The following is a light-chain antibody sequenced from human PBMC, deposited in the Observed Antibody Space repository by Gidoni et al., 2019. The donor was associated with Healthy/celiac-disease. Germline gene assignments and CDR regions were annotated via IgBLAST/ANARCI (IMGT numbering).Light chain of an antibody. CDR2: WAS. CDR3: QQYYSTPWT. J-gene: IGKJ1*01. CDR1: QSVLYSSNNKNY. Sequence: DIVMTQSPDSLAVSLGERATINCKSRQSVLYSSNNKNYLAWYQQKPGPPTKLLIYWASTRESGVPDRFSGSGSGTDFTLTISSLQAEDVAVYYCQQYYSTPWTFGQGTKVEIK. V-gene: IGKV4-1*01.